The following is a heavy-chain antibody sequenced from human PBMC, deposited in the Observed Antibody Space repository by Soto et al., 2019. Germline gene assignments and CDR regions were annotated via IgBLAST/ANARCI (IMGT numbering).Heavy chain of an antibody. CDR1: GGSISSGGYY. J-gene: IGHJ5*02. CDR2: IYYSGST. V-gene: IGHV4-31*03. CDR3: ERGIQLWLHWFDP. D-gene: IGHD5-18*01. Sequence: PSETLSLTCTVSGGSISSGGYYWSWIRQHPGKGLEWIGYIYYSGSTYYNPSLKSRVTISVDTSKNQFSLKLSSVTAADTAVYYCERGIQLWLHWFDPWGQGTLVTVSS.